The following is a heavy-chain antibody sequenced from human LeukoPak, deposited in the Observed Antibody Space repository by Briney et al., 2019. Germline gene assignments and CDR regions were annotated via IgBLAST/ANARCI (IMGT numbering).Heavy chain of an antibody. CDR1: GYTFTSYA. CDR3: ARGGLSYSSGWYIY. Sequence: ASVTVSCKASGYTFTSYAITWVRQAPGQGLEWVGWISAYNGNSNYAQRLQGRVTLTTDTSTSTAYMDLRSLRSDDTAVYYCARGGLSYSSGWYIYWGQGTLVTVSS. V-gene: IGHV1-18*01. J-gene: IGHJ4*02. D-gene: IGHD6-19*01. CDR2: ISAYNGNS.